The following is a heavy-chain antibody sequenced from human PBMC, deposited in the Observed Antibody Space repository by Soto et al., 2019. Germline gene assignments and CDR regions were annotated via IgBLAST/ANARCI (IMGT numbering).Heavy chain of an antibody. J-gene: IGHJ6*02. Sequence: PLAPLSLTRTVSGGYISSSNWWRWVRQPPGKGLEWIGEIYHSGSTNYNPSLKSRVTISVDKSKNQFSLKLSSVTAADTAVYYCARGAGDHDYYYGMDVWGQGTTVTVSS. D-gene: IGHD7-27*01. CDR1: GGYISSSNW. CDR3: ARGAGDHDYYYGMDV. CDR2: IYHSGST. V-gene: IGHV4-4*03.